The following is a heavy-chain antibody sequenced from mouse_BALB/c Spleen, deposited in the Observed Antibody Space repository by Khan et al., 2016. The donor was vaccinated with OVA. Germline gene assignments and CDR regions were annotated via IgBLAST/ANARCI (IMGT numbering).Heavy chain of an antibody. V-gene: IGHV1S137*01. CDR2: ISPYYGDA. CDR3: ARSHSGFAY. J-gene: IGHJ3*01. CDR1: GYTFTDYA. Sequence: VQLQQSGAELVRPGVSVKISCKGSGYTFTDYAMHWVKQSHAKSLEWIGVISPYYGDANYNQKFKGKATMTVDKSSSTAYMELARLTSEDSAIYYCARSHSGFAYWGQGTLVTVS.